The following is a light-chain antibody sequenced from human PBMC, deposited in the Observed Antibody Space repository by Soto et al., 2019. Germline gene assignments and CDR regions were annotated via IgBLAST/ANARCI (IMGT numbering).Light chain of an antibody. J-gene: IGKJ2*01. Sequence: EIVLTQSPGPLSLSPGERATLSCRASQSVSSSYLAWYQQKPGQAPRLLIYGASSKAPGIPDRFSGSGSGTDFTLTISRLEPEDFAVYYWQQYGSSPLYSCGQGIKLEIK. CDR1: QSVSSSY. V-gene: IGKV3-20*01. CDR3: QQYGSSPLYS. CDR2: GAS.